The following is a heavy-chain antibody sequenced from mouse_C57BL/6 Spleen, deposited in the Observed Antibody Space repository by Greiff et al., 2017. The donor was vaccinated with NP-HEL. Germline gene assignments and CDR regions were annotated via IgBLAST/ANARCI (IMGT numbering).Heavy chain of an antibody. CDR1: GYTFTSYW. V-gene: IGHV1-50*01. D-gene: IGHD2-13*01. CDR2: IDPSDSYT. CDR3: ARKIYYGDEDY. Sequence: QVQLQQPGAELVKPGASVKLSCKASGYTFTSYWMQWVKQRPGQGLEWIGEIDPSDSYTNYNQKFKGKATLTVDTSSSTAYMQLSSLTSEDSAVYYCARKIYYGDEDYWGQGTTLTVSS. J-gene: IGHJ2*01.